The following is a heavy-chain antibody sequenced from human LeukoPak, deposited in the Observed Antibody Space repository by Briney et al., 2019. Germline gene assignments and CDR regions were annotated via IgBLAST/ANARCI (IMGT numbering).Heavy chain of an antibody. V-gene: IGHV4-61*02. CDR3: ARHGIPAAGSAFDI. J-gene: IGHJ3*02. D-gene: IGHD2-2*01. CDR1: GGSISSGSYY. Sequence: PSETLSLTCTVSGGSISSGSYYWSWIRQPAGKGLEWIGRIYTSGSTNYNPSLKSRVTISVDTSKNQFSLKLSSVTAADTAVYYCARHGIPAAGSAFDIWGQGTMVTVSS. CDR2: IYTSGST.